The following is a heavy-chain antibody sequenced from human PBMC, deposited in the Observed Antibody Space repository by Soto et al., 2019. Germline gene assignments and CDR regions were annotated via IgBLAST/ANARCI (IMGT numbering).Heavy chain of an antibody. D-gene: IGHD4-17*01. CDR3: AKVGRGNGDYWYFDL. J-gene: IGHJ2*01. CDR1: GFTFSTFG. V-gene: IGHV3-23*01. Sequence: EVQLLESGGGLVQPGGSPRLSCAASGFTFSTFGMSWVRQAPGKGLEWVSAISGSGGDTHYADSVKGRFTISRDNSKMTLYLQMNSLRAEDTAVYFCAKVGRGNGDYWYFDLGGRGTLVTVSS. CDR2: ISGSGGDT.